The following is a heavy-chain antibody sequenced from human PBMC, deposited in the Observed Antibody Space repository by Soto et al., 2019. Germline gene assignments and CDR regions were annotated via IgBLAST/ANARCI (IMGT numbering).Heavy chain of an antibody. D-gene: IGHD1-26*01. J-gene: IGHJ4*02. V-gene: IGHV1-18*01. CDR1: GYTFTSYG. Sequence: ASVKVSCKASGYTFTSYGISWVLQAPGQGLEWMGWISGYNGNTKYAQKLQGRVTMTTDTSTSTAYMELRSLRSDDTAVYYCGRDLGGQIVDYWGQGTLVTVSS. CDR2: ISGYNGNT. CDR3: GRDLGGQIVDY.